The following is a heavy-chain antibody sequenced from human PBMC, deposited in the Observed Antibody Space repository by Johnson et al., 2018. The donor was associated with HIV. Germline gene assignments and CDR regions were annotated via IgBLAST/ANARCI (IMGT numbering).Heavy chain of an antibody. CDR2: ISSNGGST. V-gene: IGHV3-64*04. CDR1: GFTVSSNY. CDR3: ASVHGIAVVDAFDI. Sequence: QMQLVESGGGLVQPGGSLRLSCAASGFTVSSNYMSWVRQAPGRGLEYVSAISSNGGSTYYANSVKGRFTISRDNSKNTLYLQMNSLRAEDTAVYYCASVHGIAVVDAFDIWGQGTMVTVSS. J-gene: IGHJ3*02. D-gene: IGHD6-19*01.